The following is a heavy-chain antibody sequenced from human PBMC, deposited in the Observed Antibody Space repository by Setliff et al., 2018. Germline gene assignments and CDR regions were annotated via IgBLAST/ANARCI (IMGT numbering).Heavy chain of an antibody. CDR2: INHSGST. CDR1: GGSFSGYY. J-gene: IGHJ4*02. D-gene: IGHD3-10*01. V-gene: IGHV4-34*01. Sequence: PSETLSLTCAVYGGSFSGYYWSWIRQPPGKGLEWIGEINHSGSTNYNPSLKSRVTISVDTSKNQFSLKLSSATAADTAVYYCARGYGSGSYYPYWGQGTLVTVSS. CDR3: ARGYGSGSYYPY.